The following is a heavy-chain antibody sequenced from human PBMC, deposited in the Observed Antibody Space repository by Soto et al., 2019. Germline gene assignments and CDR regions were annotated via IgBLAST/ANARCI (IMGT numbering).Heavy chain of an antibody. D-gene: IGHD3-9*01. CDR3: ARAFDILTRYYFDY. Sequence: PSETLSLTCTVSGGSISSGDYYWSWIRQPPGKGLEWIGYIYYSGSTYYNPSLKSRVTISVDTSKNQFSLKPSSVTAADTAVYYCARAFDILTRYYFDYWGQGTLVTAPQ. J-gene: IGHJ4*02. CDR1: GGSISSGDYY. CDR2: IYYSGST. V-gene: IGHV4-30-4*01.